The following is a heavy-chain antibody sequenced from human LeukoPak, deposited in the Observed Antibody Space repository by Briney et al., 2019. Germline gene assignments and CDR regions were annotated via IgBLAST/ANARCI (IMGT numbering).Heavy chain of an antibody. CDR3: ARVYTGNRWHFDY. Sequence: GGSLRLSCAASGFTFSTYWMSWVRQAPGKGLECVANIKRDGSEKYYVDSAKGRFTIFRDDAKSSLYLQMNSLRAEDTAAYFCARVYTGNRWHFDYWGQGTLVTVSS. D-gene: IGHD2-2*02. CDR2: IKRDGSEK. V-gene: IGHV3-7*03. CDR1: GFTFSTYW. J-gene: IGHJ4*02.